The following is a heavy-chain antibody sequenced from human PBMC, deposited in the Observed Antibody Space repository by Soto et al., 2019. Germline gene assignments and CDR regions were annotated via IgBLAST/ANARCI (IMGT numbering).Heavy chain of an antibody. V-gene: IGHV3-15*01. J-gene: IGHJ6*03. Sequence: GGSLRLSCAASGFTFSNAWMSWVRQAPGKGLEWVGRIKSKTDGGTTDYAAPVKGRFTISRDDSKNTLYLQMNSLKTEDTAVYYCTTEMNDIRYYYYYMDVWGKGTTVTVSS. D-gene: IGHD3-9*01. CDR3: TTEMNDIRYYYYYMDV. CDR1: GFTFSNAW. CDR2: IKSKTDGGTT.